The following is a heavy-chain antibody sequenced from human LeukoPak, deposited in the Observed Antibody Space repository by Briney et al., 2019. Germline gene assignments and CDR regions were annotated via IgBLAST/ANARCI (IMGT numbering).Heavy chain of an antibody. D-gene: IGHD2-21*02. J-gene: IGHJ3*02. CDR2: IISSSSTI. V-gene: IGHV3-48*02. Sequence: XSXVXXXPGKGLEWVSYIISSSSTIYYADSVKGRFTISRENGKNSLYVQMNSMRDEETAGDYWARYCNDGVDAFDIWGQGTIVTVSA. CDR3: ARYCNDGVDAFDI.